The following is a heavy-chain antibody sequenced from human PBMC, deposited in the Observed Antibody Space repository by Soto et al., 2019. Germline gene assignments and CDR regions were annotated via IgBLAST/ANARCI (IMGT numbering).Heavy chain of an antibody. CDR1: GFNFSSYG. Sequence: QVQLVESGGGVVQPGRSLRLSCAASGFNFSSYGMHWVRQAPGKGLEWVAVISYDGSNKYYADSVKGRFTISRDNSTNTLYLQMNSLRAEDTAVYYCAKVRGVVRGWYFDLWGRGTLVTVSS. CDR2: ISYDGSNK. D-gene: IGHD3-10*01. CDR3: AKVRGVVRGWYFDL. V-gene: IGHV3-30*18. J-gene: IGHJ2*01.